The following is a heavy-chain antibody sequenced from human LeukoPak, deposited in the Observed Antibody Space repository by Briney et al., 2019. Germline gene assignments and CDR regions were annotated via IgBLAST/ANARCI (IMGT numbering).Heavy chain of an antibody. CDR3: ARLALLYDFWGNPRGYFQH. D-gene: IGHD3-3*01. CDR1: GGSISSGGYY. J-gene: IGHJ1*01. V-gene: IGHV4-30-2*01. Sequence: SSETLSLTCTVSGGSISSGGYYWSWIRQPPGKGLEWIGYIYHSGSTYYNPSLKSRVTISVDRSKNQFSLKLSSVTAADTAVYYCARLALLYDFWGNPRGYFQHWGQGTLVTVSS. CDR2: IYHSGST.